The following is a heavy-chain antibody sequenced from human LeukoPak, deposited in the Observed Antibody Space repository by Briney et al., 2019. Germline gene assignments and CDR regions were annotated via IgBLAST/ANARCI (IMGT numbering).Heavy chain of an antibody. D-gene: IGHD1-26*01. J-gene: IGHJ4*02. CDR2: IYYSGGT. CDR3: ARSGSSGPYFDH. Sequence: SETLSLTCTVSGDSISHYYWSWIRQPPGKGLEWIGYIYYSGGTNYNPSLRSRVTISVDTSKTQFSLRLTSVTAADTALYYCARSGSSGPYFDHWGQGTLVTVSS. CDR1: GDSISHYY. V-gene: IGHV4-59*01.